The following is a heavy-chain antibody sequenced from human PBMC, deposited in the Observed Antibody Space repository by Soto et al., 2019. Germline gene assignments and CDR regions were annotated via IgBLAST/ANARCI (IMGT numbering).Heavy chain of an antibody. V-gene: IGHV3-30-3*01. CDR3: ASLKLKYSSSYSPKGSNYFDY. J-gene: IGHJ4*02. CDR2: ISYDGSNK. Sequence: PGGSLRLSCAASGFTFSSYAMHWVRQAPGKGLEWVAVISYDGSNKYYADSVKGRFTISRDNSKNTLYLQMNSLRAEDTAVYYCASLKLKYSSSYSPKGSNYFDYWGQGTLVTV. CDR1: GFTFSSYA. D-gene: IGHD6-6*01.